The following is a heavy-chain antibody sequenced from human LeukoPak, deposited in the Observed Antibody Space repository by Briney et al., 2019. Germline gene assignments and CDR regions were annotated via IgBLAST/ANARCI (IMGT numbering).Heavy chain of an antibody. Sequence: GGSLRLSCAASGFTFSRYWMNWVRQAPGKGLEWVATIKGDGSELAYVDSVKGRFTISRDNTKNSLYLQLNSLRVEDTAFYYCLEDDDHWKFDIWGQGTMVTVSS. D-gene: IGHD1-1*01. V-gene: IGHV3-7*03. CDR3: LEDDDHWKFDI. CDR1: GFTFSRYW. CDR2: IKGDGSEL. J-gene: IGHJ3*02.